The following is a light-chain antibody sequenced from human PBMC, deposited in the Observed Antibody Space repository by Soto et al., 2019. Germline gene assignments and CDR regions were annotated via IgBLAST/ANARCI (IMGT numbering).Light chain of an antibody. V-gene: IGLV2-14*03. CDR3: SSHTTSSPPVL. Sequence: QSALTQPASVSGSPGQSIIISCTGTSSDVGAFNFVSWYQQHPGKAPKLIIYDVRNRPSGVSDRFSGSKSGNTASLSIYGLQADDQADYYCSSHTTSSPPVLFGGGTKVTVL. CDR2: DVR. J-gene: IGLJ2*01. CDR1: SSDVGAFNF.